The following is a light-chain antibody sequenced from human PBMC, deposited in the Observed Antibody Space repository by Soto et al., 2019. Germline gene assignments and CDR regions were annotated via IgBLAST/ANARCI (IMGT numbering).Light chain of an antibody. CDR3: QQYYGSPGIT. CDR2: GAS. V-gene: IGKV3-20*01. CDR1: QSVSSNY. Sequence: EIALTQCPDTVSLSPGARATLSCSASQSVSSNYLAWYQQKPGQAPRLLIYGASSRATGIPDRFSGSGSGTDFTLTISRLEPEDFAVYYCQQYYGSPGITFGQGTRLEIK. J-gene: IGKJ5*01.